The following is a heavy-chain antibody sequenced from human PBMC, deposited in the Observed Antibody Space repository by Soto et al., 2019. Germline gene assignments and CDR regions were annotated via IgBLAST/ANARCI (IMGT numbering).Heavy chain of an antibody. CDR3: ASGDDGSSWYRYYFDY. V-gene: IGHV1-69*13. Sequence: SVKLSCKASGGTFSSYAISWLRQAPIQGLEWMGGIIPIFGTANYAQKFQGRVTITADESTSTAYMELSSLRSEDTAVYYCASGDDGSSWYRYYFDYWGQGTLVTVSS. J-gene: IGHJ4*02. CDR1: GGTFSSYA. CDR2: IIPIFGTA. D-gene: IGHD6-13*01.